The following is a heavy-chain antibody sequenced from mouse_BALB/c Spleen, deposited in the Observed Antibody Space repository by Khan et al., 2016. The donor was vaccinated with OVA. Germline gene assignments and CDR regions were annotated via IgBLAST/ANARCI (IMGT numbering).Heavy chain of an antibody. CDR3: ARRNYDCYAMDY. CDR2: ISYSGYT. J-gene: IGHJ4*01. V-gene: IGHV3-2*02. D-gene: IGHD2-4*01. CDR1: GYSITSDYA. Sequence: EVQLQESGPGLVKPSQSLSLTCTVTGYSITSDYAWDWIRQFPGNKLEWMGYISYSGYTSYNPSLKSRISISRDTSKNQFFLQLTSVTTEDTATYYCARRNYDCYAMDYWGQGTSGTVS.